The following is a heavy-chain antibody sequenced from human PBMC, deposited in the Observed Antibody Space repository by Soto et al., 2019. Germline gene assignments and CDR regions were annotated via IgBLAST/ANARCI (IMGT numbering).Heavy chain of an antibody. CDR2: IRSRSVGATT. J-gene: IGHJ4*02. D-gene: IGHD2-15*01. CDR3: TTGPPVRGHCSGGSCY. Sequence: EVQLVESGGGLVKPGGSLRLSCAASGISFNDAGISWVRQAPGQGLEWMGRIRSRSVGATTAYAAPVKGRVTLSRDDSQNTVSFQLHIMKTEDTGVYDCTTGPPVRGHCSGGSCYWGQGTLVTVSS. CDR1: GISFNDAG. V-gene: IGHV3-15*01.